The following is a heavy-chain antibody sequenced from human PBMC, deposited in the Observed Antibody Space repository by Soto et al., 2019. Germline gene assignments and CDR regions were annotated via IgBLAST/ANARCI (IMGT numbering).Heavy chain of an antibody. D-gene: IGHD3-10*01. J-gene: IGHJ4*01. CDR1: GDSISSGYY. CDR2: VYHNGIM. V-gene: IGHV4-38-2*02. Sequence: SETLSLTCSVSGDSISSGYYWGWVRQAPGKGLEWLGSVYHNGIMFHNPSFQSRVTISVDTSKNQFSLNLRSVTAADTAVYYCAALWFGELAFNYWGHGILVTVSS. CDR3: AALWFGELAFNY.